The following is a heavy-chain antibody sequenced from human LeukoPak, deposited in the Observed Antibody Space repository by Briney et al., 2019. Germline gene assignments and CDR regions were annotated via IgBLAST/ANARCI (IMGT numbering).Heavy chain of an antibody. CDR3: ASTLLWFGQQSHYYYYMDV. V-gene: IGHV3-74*01. Sequence: SGGSLRLSCAASGFTFSSYWMHWVRQVPGKGLVWVSRIDSDGSTTTYADSVKGRFTISRDNAKNTLYLQMNSLRAEDTAVYYCASTLLWFGQQSHYYYYMDVWGKGTTVTVSS. D-gene: IGHD3-10*01. CDR2: IDSDGSTT. CDR1: GFTFSSYW. J-gene: IGHJ6*03.